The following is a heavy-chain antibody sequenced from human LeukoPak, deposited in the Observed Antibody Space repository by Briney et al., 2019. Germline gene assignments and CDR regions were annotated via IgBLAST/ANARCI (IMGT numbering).Heavy chain of an antibody. CDR1: GFTFSSYW. J-gene: IGHJ4*02. CDR3: ARDREGLGDY. CDR2: INSDGSST. V-gene: IGHV3-74*01. D-gene: IGHD1-26*01. Sequence: GGSLRLSCAASGFTFSSYWMHWVRQAPEKGLVWVSHINSDGSSTTYADSVKGRFTVSRDNAKDTLYLQMNSLRAEDTAVYYRARDREGLGDYWGQGTLVTVSS.